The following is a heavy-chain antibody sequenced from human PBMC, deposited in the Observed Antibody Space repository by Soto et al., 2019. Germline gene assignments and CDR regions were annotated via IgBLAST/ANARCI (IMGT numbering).Heavy chain of an antibody. Sequence: SETLSLTCAVSGGSISSGGYSWSWIRQPPGKGLEWIGYIYHSGSTYYNPSLKSRVTISVDRSKNQFSLKLSSVTAADTAVYYCARDRKGYCSGGSCYGMDIWGQGTTVTVSS. CDR3: ARDRKGYCSGGSCYGMDI. CDR1: GGSISSGGYS. V-gene: IGHV4-30-2*01. J-gene: IGHJ6*02. CDR2: IYHSGST. D-gene: IGHD2-15*01.